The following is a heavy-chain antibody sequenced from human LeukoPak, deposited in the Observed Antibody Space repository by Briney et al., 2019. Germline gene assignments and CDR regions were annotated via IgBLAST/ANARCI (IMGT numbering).Heavy chain of an antibody. CDR3: ARIGYSSSSLDY. CDR2: INQDGSVI. Sequence: GGSLRLSCGVSGFSFSNYWMTWVRQAPGGGVEWVANINQDGSVIYYVDSLKGRFTISRDNAKKSVHLQMNSLRAEDTAVYYCARIGYSSSSLDYWGQGTLVTVSS. J-gene: IGHJ4*02. CDR1: GFSFSNYW. D-gene: IGHD2-2*01. V-gene: IGHV3-7*01.